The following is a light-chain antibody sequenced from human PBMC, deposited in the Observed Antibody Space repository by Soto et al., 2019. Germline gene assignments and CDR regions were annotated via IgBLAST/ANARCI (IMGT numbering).Light chain of an antibody. J-gene: IGKJ5*01. V-gene: IGKV1-9*01. CDR3: QQLNSYPIT. Sequence: DIQLTQSPSFLSASVGGRVTVTCRASQGIRSYLAWYQQKPGKAPKLLIYAASTLQSGVPSRFSGSGSGTEFTLTISSLQPEDFATYYCQQLNSYPITFGQGTRLEI. CDR2: AAS. CDR1: QGIRSY.